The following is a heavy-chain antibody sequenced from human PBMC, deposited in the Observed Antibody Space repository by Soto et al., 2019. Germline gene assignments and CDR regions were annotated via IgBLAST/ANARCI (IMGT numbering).Heavy chain of an antibody. V-gene: IGHV3-23*01. J-gene: IGHJ4*02. CDR2: ISSGGST. D-gene: IGHD5-12*01. CDR3: AKENSGYEK. CDR1: AFTCSNYG. Sequence: PGGSLRLSCAASAFTCSNYGMSWVRQAPGKGLEWVSAISSGGSTFYADSVKGRFTISRDNSKSTLYLQMNSLRAEDTALYYCAKENSGYEKWGQGTLVTVSS.